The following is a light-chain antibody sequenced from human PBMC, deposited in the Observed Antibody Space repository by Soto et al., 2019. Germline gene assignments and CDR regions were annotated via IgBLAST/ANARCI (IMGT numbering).Light chain of an antibody. CDR1: QSVRNNY. CDR2: AAS. CDR3: QQRSDWPWT. V-gene: IGKV3D-20*02. J-gene: IGKJ5*01. Sequence: EIVLTQSPGTLSLSPGERATLSCRASQSVRNNYLAWYQQRPGQAPRLLIYAASSRATGIPDRFSGSGSGTDFTLTISRLEPEDFAVYYCQQRSDWPWTFGQGTRLEIK.